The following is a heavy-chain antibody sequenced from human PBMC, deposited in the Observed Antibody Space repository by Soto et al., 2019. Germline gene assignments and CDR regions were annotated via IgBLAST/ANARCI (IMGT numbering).Heavy chain of an antibody. CDR2: ISAYDGNT. D-gene: IGHD2-2*01. CDR1: GYTFTSYG. CDR3: ARADIVVVPAATTFDY. V-gene: IGHV1-18*01. Sequence: QVQLVQSGAEVKKPGASVKVPCKASGYTFTSYGISWVRQAPGQGLEWMGWISAYDGNTNSAQKLQGRVTMTTDTSTSTAYMELRSLRSDDTAVYYCARADIVVVPAATTFDYWGQGTLVTVSS. J-gene: IGHJ4*02.